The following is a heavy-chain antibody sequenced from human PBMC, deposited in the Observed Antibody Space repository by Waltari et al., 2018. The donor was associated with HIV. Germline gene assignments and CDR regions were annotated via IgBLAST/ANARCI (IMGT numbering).Heavy chain of an antibody. J-gene: IGHJ4*02. CDR3: AREDISGYTPGL. D-gene: IGHD6-19*01. CDR1: GYTFTNFA. Sequence: QVQLVQSGSELKKPGASVKVSCKTSGYTFTNFAINWVRQAPGQGLEWMGWIDTTPGNPTYAQGFMGRFVFSLDTSVRTAYLQISSLEAEDTAVYYCAREDISGYTPGLWGQGTLVTVSS. V-gene: IGHV7-4-1*02. CDR2: IDTTPGNP.